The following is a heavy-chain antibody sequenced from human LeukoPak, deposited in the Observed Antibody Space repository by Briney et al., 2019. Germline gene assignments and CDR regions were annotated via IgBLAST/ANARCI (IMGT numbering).Heavy chain of an antibody. Sequence: GGSLRLSCASTFTFNIYGMHWVRQAPGKGLEWVAFIQYDGSKKYYADSVKGRFTISRDNSRNTLSLQMNSLRTEDTAVYYCARDRTAYSYGTLFDYSGQGTLVTVSS. CDR1: TFTFNIYG. CDR3: ARDRTAYSYGTLFDY. CDR2: IQYDGSKK. J-gene: IGHJ4*02. V-gene: IGHV3-30*02. D-gene: IGHD5-12*01.